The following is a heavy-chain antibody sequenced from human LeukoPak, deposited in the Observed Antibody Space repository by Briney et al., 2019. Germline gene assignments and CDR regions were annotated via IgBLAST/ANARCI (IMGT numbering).Heavy chain of an antibody. D-gene: IGHD1-26*01. V-gene: IGHV3-66*01. CDR2: IFGGGTT. CDR1: GFTVSINY. CDR3: ARDKIVGTTNYFYYGVDV. Sequence: GGSLRLSCVASGFTVSINYISWVRQAPGKGRGWVSFIFGGGTTWYADSGQGRFTISRDNCKNTLYLQMNSLRAEDKAVYYCARDKIVGTTNYFYYGVDVWGQGTTVTVSS. J-gene: IGHJ6*02.